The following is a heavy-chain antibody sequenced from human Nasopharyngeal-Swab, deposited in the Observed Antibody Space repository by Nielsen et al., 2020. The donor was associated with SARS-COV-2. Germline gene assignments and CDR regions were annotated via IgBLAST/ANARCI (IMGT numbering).Heavy chain of an antibody. CDR3: ARGCVLTGPSCYYYGMDV. D-gene: IGHD3-9*01. Sequence: GESLKISCAASGFTFSSYSMNWVRQAPGKGLEWVSSISSSSGYMYYADSVKGRFTISRDNAKNSLFLQMNSLRAEDTAVYYCARGCVLTGPSCYYYGMDVWGQGTTVTVSS. V-gene: IGHV3-21*01. CDR2: ISSSSGYM. CDR1: GFTFSSYS. J-gene: IGHJ6*02.